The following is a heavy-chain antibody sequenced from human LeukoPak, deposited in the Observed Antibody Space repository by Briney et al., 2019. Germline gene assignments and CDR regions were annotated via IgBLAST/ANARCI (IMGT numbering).Heavy chain of an antibody. V-gene: IGHV1-69*04. CDR1: GGTFSSYT. CDR2: IIPILGIA. J-gene: IGHJ4*02. D-gene: IGHD1-26*01. Sequence: SVKVSCKASGGTFSSYTISWVRQAPGQGLEWMGRIIPILGIANYAQKFQGRVTITADKSTSTAYMELSSLRSEDTAVYYCARDLEVPVSVNWGATTAGLVYWGQGTLVTVSS. CDR3: ARDLEVPVSVNWGATTAGLVY.